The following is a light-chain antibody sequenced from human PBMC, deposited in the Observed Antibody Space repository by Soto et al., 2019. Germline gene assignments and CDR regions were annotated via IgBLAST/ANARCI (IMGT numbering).Light chain of an antibody. V-gene: IGLV2-14*03. J-gene: IGLJ2*01. CDR1: SSDVGGYNY. Sequence: QSALTQPASVSGSPGQSITISCTGTSSDVGGYNYVSWYQHHPDKAPKLMIYDVSNRPSGVSNRFSGSKSGNTASLTISGVQAEDEADYYCSSYTSSSTYVVFGGGTKLTVL. CDR3: SSYTSSSTYVV. CDR2: DVS.